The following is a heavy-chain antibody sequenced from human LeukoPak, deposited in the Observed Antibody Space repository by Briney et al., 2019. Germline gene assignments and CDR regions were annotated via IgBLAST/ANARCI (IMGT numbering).Heavy chain of an antibody. V-gene: IGHV3-66*01. J-gene: IGHJ6*02. CDR1: GFTVSSTY. CDR2: IYGGGST. Sequence: GGSLRLSCAGSGFTVSSTYMSWVRQAPGKGLEWVSVIYGGGSTNYADSVKGRFSISRDKSKNTLYLQVNSLRAEDTAVYYCASRYEGASYYYYGMDVWGQGTTVTVSS. CDR3: ASRYEGASYYYYGMDV. D-gene: IGHD1-14*01.